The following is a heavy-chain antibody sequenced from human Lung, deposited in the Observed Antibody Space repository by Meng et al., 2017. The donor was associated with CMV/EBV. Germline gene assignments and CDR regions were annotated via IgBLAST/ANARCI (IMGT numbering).Heavy chain of an antibody. CDR2: ISYIGST. D-gene: IGHD1/OR15-1a*01. Sequence: LXCTVSGGSVSSGSYYWSWLRQPPGKGLDWIGYISYIGSTNYNPSLKSRVSISVDTSKNQFSLKLSSVTAADTAIFYCARDILEHNAFDMWGQGTMVTVSS. J-gene: IGHJ3*02. CDR3: ARDILEHNAFDM. CDR1: GGSVSSGSYY. V-gene: IGHV4-61*01.